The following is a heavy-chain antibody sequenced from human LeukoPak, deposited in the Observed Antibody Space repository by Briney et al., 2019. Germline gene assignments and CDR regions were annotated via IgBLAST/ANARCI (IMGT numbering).Heavy chain of an antibody. CDR3: AKDPNGDYVGAFDS. CDR2: ITGGGIGT. CDR1: GLTFRNYA. Sequence: GGSLRLSCAASGLTFRNYAMTWVRQAPGKGLEWVSSITGGGIGTSYADSVKGRFTVYRDNSKNTSYLQMNSLRAGDTAVYYCAKDPNGDYVGAFDSWGQGTSVTVSS. D-gene: IGHD4-17*01. J-gene: IGHJ3*01. V-gene: IGHV3-23*01.